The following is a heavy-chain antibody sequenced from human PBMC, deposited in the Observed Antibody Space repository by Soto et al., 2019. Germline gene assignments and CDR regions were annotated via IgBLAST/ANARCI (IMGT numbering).Heavy chain of an antibody. CDR3: TTDSLSYYYDSSGVPY. J-gene: IGHJ4*02. D-gene: IGHD3-22*01. V-gene: IGHV3-15*07. CDR2: IKSKTDGGTT. CDR1: GFTFSNAW. Sequence: GGSLRLSCAASGFTFSNAWMNWDRQAPGKGLEWVGRIKSKTDGGTTDYAAPVKGRFTISRDDSKNTLYLQMNSLKTEDTAVYYCTTDSLSYYYDSSGVPYWGQGTLVTVSS.